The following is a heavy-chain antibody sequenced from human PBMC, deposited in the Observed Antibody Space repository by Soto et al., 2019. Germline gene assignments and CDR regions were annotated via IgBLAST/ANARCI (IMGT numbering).Heavy chain of an antibody. D-gene: IGHD3-10*02. Sequence: PGKGLEGVAVISYDGSNKYYADHVKGRFNISRDNSKNTLYLQMNSLRAEDTAFFFQAEDGIRGVRSVSAFLLNRSSDL. CDR2: ISYDGSNK. V-gene: IGHV3-30-3*01. CDR3: AEDGIRGVRSVSAFLLNRSSDL. J-gene: IGHJ2*01.